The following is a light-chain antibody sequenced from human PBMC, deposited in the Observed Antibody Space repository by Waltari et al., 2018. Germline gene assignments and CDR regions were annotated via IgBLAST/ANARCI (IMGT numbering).Light chain of an antibody. J-gene: IGLJ3*02. CDR2: VNSDGSH. V-gene: IGLV4-69*01. CDR3: ETGGHGTWV. Sequence: QLVVTHSPSASAPLGASVKLTCTLTSAHSSNVIAWLPQRPEKGPRYWMKVNSDGSHSKGDEFPDRFSGSSSGAERYLTISSLQSDDEADYYCETGGHGTWVFGGGTKLTVL. CDR1: SAHSSNV.